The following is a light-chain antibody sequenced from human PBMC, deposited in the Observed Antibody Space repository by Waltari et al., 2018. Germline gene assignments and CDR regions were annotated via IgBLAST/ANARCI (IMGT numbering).Light chain of an antibody. CDR3: CSFAGSRGI. J-gene: IGLJ2*01. Sequence: QSALTQPRSVSGSPGQSVTISCTGTSSDVGGYNYVSWYHQHPGKAPKLMISNVIKRPPGVPDRFSGSKSCNPASLTISGLQADDEADYYCCSFAGSRGIFGGGTKLTVL. CDR1: SSDVGGYNY. V-gene: IGLV2-11*01. CDR2: NVI.